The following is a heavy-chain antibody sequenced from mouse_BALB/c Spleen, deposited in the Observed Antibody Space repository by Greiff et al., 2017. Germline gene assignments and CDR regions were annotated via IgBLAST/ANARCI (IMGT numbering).Heavy chain of an antibody. V-gene: IGHV5-12-2*01. Sequence: EVKLMESGGGLVQPGGSLKLSCAASGFTFSSYTMSWVRQTPEKRLEWVAYISNGGGSTYYPDTVKGRFTISRDNAKNTLYLQMSSLKSEDTAMYYCARQNYYGSSYGGYFDYWGQGTTLTVSS. CDR3: ARQNYYGSSYGGYFDY. CDR2: ISNGGGST. D-gene: IGHD1-1*01. CDR1: GFTFSSYT. J-gene: IGHJ2*01.